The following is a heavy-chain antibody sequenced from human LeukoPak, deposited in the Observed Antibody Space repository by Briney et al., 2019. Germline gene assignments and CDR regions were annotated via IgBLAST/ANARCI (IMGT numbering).Heavy chain of an antibody. CDR3: ARGPLGSLVFGY. D-gene: IGHD3-16*01. V-gene: IGHV1-2*02. CDR1: GYTFTGYY. Sequence: ASVKVSCKASGYTFTGYYMHWVRQAPGQGLEWMGWINPNSGGTNYAQKFQGRVTMIRDTSISTAYMELSSLRSDDTAVYYCARGPLGSLVFGYWGQGTLVTVSS. J-gene: IGHJ4*02. CDR2: INPNSGGT.